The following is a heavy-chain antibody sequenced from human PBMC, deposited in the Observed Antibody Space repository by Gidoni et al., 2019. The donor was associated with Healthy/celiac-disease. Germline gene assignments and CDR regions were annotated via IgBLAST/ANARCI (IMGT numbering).Heavy chain of an antibody. J-gene: IGHJ4*02. V-gene: IGHV3-73*02. D-gene: IGHD3-3*01. Sequence: EVQLVESGGGLVQPGGSLKLSCAASGFTFSGSAVHWVRQASGKGLEWVGRIRSKANSYATAYAASVKGRFTISRDDSKNTAYLQMNSLKTEDTAVYYCTRRHQYYDFWSGYNYFDYWGQGTLVTVSS. CDR2: IRSKANSYAT. CDR1: GFTFSGSA. CDR3: TRRHQYYDFWSGYNYFDY.